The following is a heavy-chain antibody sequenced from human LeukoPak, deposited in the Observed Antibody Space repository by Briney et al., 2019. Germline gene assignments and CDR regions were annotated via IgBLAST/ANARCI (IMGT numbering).Heavy chain of an antibody. CDR1: GFTFTTAA. V-gene: IGHV3-23*01. CDR3: ARTTFGGVIITSKFDL. J-gene: IGHJ4*02. D-gene: IGHD3-16*02. CDR2: ISGGGVMT. Sequence: GGSLRLSCAASGFTFTTAAMAWVRQAPGKGLEWVSSISGGGVMTYFADSVRGRFTISRDNSKNTLYLQMSSLRAEATALYYCARTTFGGVIITSKFDLWGGGTVVTVSS.